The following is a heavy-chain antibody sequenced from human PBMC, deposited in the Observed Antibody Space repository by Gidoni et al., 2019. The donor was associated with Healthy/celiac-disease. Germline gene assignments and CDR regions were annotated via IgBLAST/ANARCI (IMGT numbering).Heavy chain of an antibody. CDR1: GRSIRTGGSY. V-gene: IGHV4-31*03. CDR2: IYYSGST. Sequence: QVQLQESRPGLVKPSQTLSLTCTVSGRSIRTGGSYCSWLRHHPGKGLEWIGYIYYSGSTYYNPSLKSRVTISVDTSKNQFSLKLSSVTAADTAVYYCARGASYSSSSGPWWGTTETTSTFDPWGQGTLVTVSS. J-gene: IGHJ5*02. CDR3: ARGASYSSSSGPWWGTTETTSTFDP. D-gene: IGHD6-13*01.